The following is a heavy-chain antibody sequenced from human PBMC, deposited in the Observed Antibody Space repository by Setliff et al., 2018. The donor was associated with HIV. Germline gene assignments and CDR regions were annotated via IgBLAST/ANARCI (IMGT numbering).Heavy chain of an antibody. V-gene: IGHV3-21*06. J-gene: IGHJ4*02. CDR3: SSARIPTGGTTTSLDY. Sequence: GGSLRLSCAASGFTFSSHNMNWVRQVPGKGLEWVSFISPSGAYIYYADSMKGRFTISRDNAKNSLYLQLNTLRPEDTAVYYCSSARIPTGGTTTSLDYWGQGALVTVSS. CDR2: ISPSGAYI. D-gene: IGHD1-1*01. CDR1: GFTFSSHN.